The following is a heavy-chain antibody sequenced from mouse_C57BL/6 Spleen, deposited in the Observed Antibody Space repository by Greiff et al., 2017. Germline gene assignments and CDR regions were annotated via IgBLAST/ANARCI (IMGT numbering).Heavy chain of an antibody. CDR3: AREGITTVVARYAMDY. CDR1: GYTFTSYG. J-gene: IGHJ4*01. D-gene: IGHD1-1*01. V-gene: IGHV1-81*01. Sequence: QVQLQQSGAELARPGASVKLSCKASGYTFTSYGISWVKQRTGQGLEWIGEIYPRSGNTYYNEKFKGKATLTADKSSSTAYMELRSLTSEDSAVYFCAREGITTVVARYAMDYWGQGTSVTVSS. CDR2: IYPRSGNT.